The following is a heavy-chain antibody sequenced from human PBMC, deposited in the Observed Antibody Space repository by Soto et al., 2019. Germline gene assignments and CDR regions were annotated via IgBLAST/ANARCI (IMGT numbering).Heavy chain of an antibody. CDR1: GGTFSSYA. CDR2: IIPIFGTA. CDR3: ASDLRYCSSTSCPPCAY. D-gene: IGHD2-2*01. J-gene: IGHJ4*02. Sequence: QVQLVQSGAEVKKPGSSVKVSCKASGGTFSSYAISWVRQAPGQGLEWMGGIIPIFGTANYAQKFQGRVKITADESTRTAYMELSSLRSEDTAVYYCASDLRYCSSTSCPPCAYWGQGTLVTVSS. V-gene: IGHV1-69*01.